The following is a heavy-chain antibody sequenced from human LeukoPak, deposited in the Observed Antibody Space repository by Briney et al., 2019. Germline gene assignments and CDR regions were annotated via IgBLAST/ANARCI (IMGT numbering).Heavy chain of an antibody. Sequence: PSETLSLTCTVSGGSISSYYWSWIRQPPGKGLEWIGYIYYSGSTNYNPSLKSRVTISVDTSKNQFSLKLSPVTAADTAVYYCARDRRYTPYFDLWGRGTLVTVSS. D-gene: IGHD1-20*01. CDR2: IYYSGST. CDR1: GGSISSYY. CDR3: ARDRRYTPYFDL. J-gene: IGHJ2*01. V-gene: IGHV4-59*01.